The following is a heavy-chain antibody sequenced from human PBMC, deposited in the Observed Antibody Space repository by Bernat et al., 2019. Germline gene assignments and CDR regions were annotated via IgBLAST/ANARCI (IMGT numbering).Heavy chain of an antibody. V-gene: IGHV3-66*01. J-gene: IGHJ4*02. Sequence: EVQLLESGGGLVQPGGSLRLSRAASGFTVSSNYMSWVRQAPGKGLEWVSVIYSGGSTYYADSVKGRFTISRDNYKKTLYLQMNSLRAEDTAVYYCARDDRGWLPWDWGQGTLVTVSS. CDR1: GFTVSSNY. CDR2: IYSGGST. D-gene: IGHD5-24*01. CDR3: ARDDRGWLPWD.